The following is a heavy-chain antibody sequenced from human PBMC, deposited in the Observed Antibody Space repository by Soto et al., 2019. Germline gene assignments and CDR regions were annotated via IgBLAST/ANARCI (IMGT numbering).Heavy chain of an antibody. CDR1: GFTFSSYA. CDR2: ISYDGSNK. D-gene: IGHD1-26*01. J-gene: IGHJ4*02. Sequence: QVQLVESGGGVVQPGRSLRLSCAASGFTFSSYAMHWVRQAPGKGLEWVAVISYDGSNKYYADSVKGRFTISRDNSKNTLYLQMNSLRGEDTAVYYCARGVGAMGYWGQGTLVTVSS. V-gene: IGHV3-30-3*01. CDR3: ARGVGAMGY.